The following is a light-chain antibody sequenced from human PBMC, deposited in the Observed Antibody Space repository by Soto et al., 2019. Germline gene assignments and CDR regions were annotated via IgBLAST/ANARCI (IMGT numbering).Light chain of an antibody. V-gene: IGKV3-15*01. J-gene: IGKJ5*01. CDR3: QQYSSSPS. CDR2: GAS. Sequence: EIMLTQAPGTLSLSPGDRATLSCRASQSVSTNLAWYQQKPGQVPSLLIYGASTRASGIPARFSGSGSGTEFTLTIGSLQSEDFAVYYCQQYSSSPSFGQGTRLEI. CDR1: QSVSTN.